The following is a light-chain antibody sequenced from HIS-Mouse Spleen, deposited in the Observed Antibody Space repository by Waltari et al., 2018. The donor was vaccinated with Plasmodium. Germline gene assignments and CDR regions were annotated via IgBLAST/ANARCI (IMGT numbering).Light chain of an antibody. CDR1: SSDVGRYNL. J-gene: IGLJ1*01. Sequence: QSALTQPASVSGSPGQSITIPCTGTSSDVGRYNLVSCYQQHPGKAPKLMIYEGSKRPSGVLNRFSGSKSGNTASLTISGLQAEDEADYYCCSYAGSSTYVFGTGTKVTVL. CDR3: CSYAGSSTYV. CDR2: EGS. V-gene: IGLV2-23*01.